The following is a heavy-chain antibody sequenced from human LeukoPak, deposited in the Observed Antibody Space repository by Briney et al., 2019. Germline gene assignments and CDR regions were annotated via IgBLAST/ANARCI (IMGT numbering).Heavy chain of an antibody. CDR3: ARTTSLSYYYGMDV. D-gene: IGHD4-17*01. Sequence: PGGSLRLSCAASGFTFSDYYMSWLRQAPGKGLEWVSYTSSSGSTIYYADSVKGRFTISRDNAKNSLYLQMNSLRAEDTAVYYCARTTSLSYYYGMDVWGQGTTVTVSS. V-gene: IGHV3-11*01. CDR2: TSSSGSTI. J-gene: IGHJ6*02. CDR1: GFTFSDYY.